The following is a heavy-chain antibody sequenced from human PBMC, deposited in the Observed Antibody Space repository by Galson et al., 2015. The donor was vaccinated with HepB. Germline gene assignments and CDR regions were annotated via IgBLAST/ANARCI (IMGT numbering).Heavy chain of an antibody. V-gene: IGHV3-53*01. Sequence: SLRLSCAASGFTVSSNYMSWVRQAPGKGLEWVSVIYSGGSTYYADSVKGRFTISRDNSKNTLYLQMNSLEAGDTAVYYCGSGGSFDYWGQGTLVTVSS. J-gene: IGHJ4*02. CDR3: GSGGSFDY. CDR2: IYSGGST. CDR1: GFTVSSNY. D-gene: IGHD3-10*01.